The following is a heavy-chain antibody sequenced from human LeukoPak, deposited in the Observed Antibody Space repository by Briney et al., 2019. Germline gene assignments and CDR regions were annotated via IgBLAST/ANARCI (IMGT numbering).Heavy chain of an antibody. V-gene: IGHV3-21*01. CDR2: ISSSSSYI. CDR3: ARRIAVAGTRYFQH. J-gene: IGHJ1*01. D-gene: IGHD6-19*01. CDR1: GFTFSSYS. Sequence: GGSLRLSCAASGFTFSSYSMNWVRQAPGKGLEWVSSISSSSSYIYYAGSVKGRFTISRDNAKNPLYLQMNSLRAEDTAVYYCARRIAVAGTRYFQHWGQGTLVTVSS.